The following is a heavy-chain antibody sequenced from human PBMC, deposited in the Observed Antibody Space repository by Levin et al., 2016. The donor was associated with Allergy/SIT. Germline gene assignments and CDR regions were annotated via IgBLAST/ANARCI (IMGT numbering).Heavy chain of an antibody. J-gene: IGHJ6*02. V-gene: IGHV4-34*01. Sequence: SETLSLTCAVYGGSFSGYYWSWIRQPPGKGLEWIGEINHSGSTNYNPSLKSRVTISVDTSKNQFSLKLSSVTAADTAVYYCARNYYDSSGYYPRGSYYGMDVWGQGTTVTVSS. D-gene: IGHD3-22*01. CDR3: ARNYYDSSGYYPRGSYYGMDV. CDR2: INHSGST. CDR1: GGSFSGYY.